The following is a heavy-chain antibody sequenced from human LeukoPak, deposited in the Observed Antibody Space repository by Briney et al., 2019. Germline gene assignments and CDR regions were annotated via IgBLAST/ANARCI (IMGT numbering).Heavy chain of an antibody. CDR1: GFTFSGSA. D-gene: IGHD3-22*01. Sequence: GGSLRLSCAASGFTFSGSAMHWVRQASGKGLEWVGRIRSKANHYATAYAASVKGRFTISRDDSKNTAYLQMNSLRVEDTAVYYCAGEYSYDNSGYYPFWGQGTLVTVS. V-gene: IGHV3-73*01. CDR2: IRSKANHYAT. CDR3: AGEYSYDNSGYYPF. J-gene: IGHJ4*02.